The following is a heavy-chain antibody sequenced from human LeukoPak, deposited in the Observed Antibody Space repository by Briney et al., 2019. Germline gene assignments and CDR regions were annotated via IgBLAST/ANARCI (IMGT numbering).Heavy chain of an antibody. CDR3: AIDTSVERGQQLAN. D-gene: IGHD6-13*01. CDR1: GIIVRSYW. J-gene: IGHJ4*02. CDR2: VNQVGNEK. V-gene: IGHV3-7*01. Sequence: PGGSLRLSCAASGIIVRSYWMSWVRQAPGKGLEWVANVNQVGNEKYCGLCEGPIRHLQRQRQNSLYLQMNSLRAEDTAVYYCAIDTSVERGQQLANWGQGTLVTVSS.